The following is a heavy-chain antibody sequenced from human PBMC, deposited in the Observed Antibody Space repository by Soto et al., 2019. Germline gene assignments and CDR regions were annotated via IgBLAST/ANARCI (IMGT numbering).Heavy chain of an antibody. Sequence: SVKVSCKASGGTFSSYAISWVRQAPGQGLEWMEGIIPIFGTANYAQKFQGRVTITADESTSTAYMELSSLRSEDTAVYYCARDSDPWYCSSTSCSHRYYYYYGMDVWGQGTTVTVSS. CDR3: ARDSDPWYCSSTSCSHRYYYYYGMDV. CDR1: GGTFSSYA. J-gene: IGHJ6*02. V-gene: IGHV1-69*13. D-gene: IGHD2-2*01. CDR2: IIPIFGTA.